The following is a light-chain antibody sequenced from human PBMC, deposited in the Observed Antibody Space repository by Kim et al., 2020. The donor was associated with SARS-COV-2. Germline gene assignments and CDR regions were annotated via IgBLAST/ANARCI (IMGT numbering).Light chain of an antibody. CDR1: SSDVGGYNY. J-gene: IGLJ3*02. CDR2: DVS. CDR3: SSYTSSSTGV. Sequence: QSALTQPASVSGSPGQSITISCTGTSSDVGGYNYVSWYQQHPGKAPKLMIYDVSNRPSGVSNRFSGSKSGNTASLTISGLQAKDEADYYCSSYTSSSTGVFGGGTQLTVL. V-gene: IGLV2-14*03.